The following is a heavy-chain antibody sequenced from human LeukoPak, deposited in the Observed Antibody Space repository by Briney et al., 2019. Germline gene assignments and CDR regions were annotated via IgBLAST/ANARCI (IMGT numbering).Heavy chain of an antibody. CDR1: GLTFSTYA. CDR3: ARDLSMYYYYGMDV. V-gene: IGHV3-30-3*01. Sequence: GGPLRLSCAASGLTFSTYAMHWVRQAPGKGLEWVAVISYDGNNKYYADSVKGRFTTSRDNSKNTLSLQMDSLRAEDTAVYYCARDLSMYYYYGMDVWGQGTTVTVSS. J-gene: IGHJ6*02. CDR2: ISYDGNNK.